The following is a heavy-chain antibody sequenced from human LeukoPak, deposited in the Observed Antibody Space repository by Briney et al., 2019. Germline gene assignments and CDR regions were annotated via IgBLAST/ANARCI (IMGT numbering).Heavy chain of an antibody. J-gene: IGHJ4*02. Sequence: GGSLRLSCAASGFTFSNYRISWVRQPPGKGLDWVAHINQDGSQTSYVDSVKGRFTISRDNAKSALYLQMNSLRAEDTAVYCCARWRGQQSEFDLWGQGNLVSVSS. CDR3: ARWRGQQSEFDL. CDR1: GFTFSNYR. CDR2: INQDGSQT. V-gene: IGHV3-7*01. D-gene: IGHD4-11*01.